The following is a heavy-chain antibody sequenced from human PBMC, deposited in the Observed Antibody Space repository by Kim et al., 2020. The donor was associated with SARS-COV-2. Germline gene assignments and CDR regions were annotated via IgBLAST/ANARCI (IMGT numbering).Heavy chain of an antibody. D-gene: IGHD2-2*02. CDR1: GGSISSSSYY. CDR2: IYYSGST. CDR3: ARRIVVVPAAIDY. V-gene: IGHV4-39*01. Sequence: SETLSLTCTVSGGSISSSSYYWGWIRQPPGKGLEWIGSIYYSGSTYYNPSLKSRVTISVDTSKNQFSLKLSSVTAADTAVYYCARRIVVVPAAIDYWGQGTLATASS. J-gene: IGHJ4*02.